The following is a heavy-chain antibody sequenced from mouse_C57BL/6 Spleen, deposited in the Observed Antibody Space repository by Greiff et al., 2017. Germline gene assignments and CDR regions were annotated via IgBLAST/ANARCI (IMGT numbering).Heavy chain of an antibody. Sequence: QVQLQQSGAELVKPGASVKISCKASGYEFSRSWMNWVKQRPGKGLEWIGQIYPGDGDTNYNGKFTGKATLTADKSSSTAYMQISSLTSEDSAVYFCARSSITTLVAPDYWGQGTTLTVSS. CDR1: GYEFSRSW. CDR3: ARSSITTLVAPDY. V-gene: IGHV1-80*01. CDR2: IYPGDGDT. J-gene: IGHJ2*01. D-gene: IGHD1-1*01.